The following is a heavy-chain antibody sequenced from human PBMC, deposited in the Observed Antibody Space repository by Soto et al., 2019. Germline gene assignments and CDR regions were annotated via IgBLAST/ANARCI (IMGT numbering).Heavy chain of an antibody. CDR3: ARDQGYYDSSGYDAFDI. CDR2: ISSSSSTI. J-gene: IGHJ3*02. Sequence: GGSLRLSCAASGFTFSSYSMNWVRQAPGKGLEWVSYISSSSSTIYYADSVKGRFTISRDNAKNSLYLQMNSLRDEDTAVYYCARDQGYYDSSGYDAFDIWGQGTMVTVSS. V-gene: IGHV3-48*02. CDR1: GFTFSSYS. D-gene: IGHD3-22*01.